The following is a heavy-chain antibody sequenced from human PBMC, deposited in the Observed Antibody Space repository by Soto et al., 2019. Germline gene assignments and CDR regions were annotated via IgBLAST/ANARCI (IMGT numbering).Heavy chain of an antibody. D-gene: IGHD3-3*01. CDR3: ARGRSSVPDRRGIGYYGLDV. CDR2: INDSGIT. V-gene: IGHV4-34*01. CDR1: GGSFSNYY. J-gene: IGHJ6*02. Sequence: QVQLQQWGAEVLKPSETLSRTCVVNGGSFSNYYWTWIRQPPGKGLEWIGEINDSGITDSNPSLESRVTISVDMSKNQFSLRVNSVTAADTAVYHCARGRSSVPDRRGIGYYGLDVWGQGTTVTVSS.